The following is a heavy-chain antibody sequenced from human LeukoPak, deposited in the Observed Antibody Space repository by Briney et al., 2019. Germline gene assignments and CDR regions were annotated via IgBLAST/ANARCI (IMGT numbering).Heavy chain of an antibody. D-gene: IGHD6-13*01. CDR1: GFTFSSYT. CDR3: AKDPYSSSWYNWFDP. Sequence: GGSLRLSCAASGFTFSSYTMSWVRQAPGKGLEWVSTITTSDGNTYYADSVKGRFTVSRDNSKNTLYLQMNSLRAEDTAVYYCAKDPYSSSWYNWFDPWGQGTLVTVSS. J-gene: IGHJ5*02. CDR2: ITTSDGNT. V-gene: IGHV3-23*01.